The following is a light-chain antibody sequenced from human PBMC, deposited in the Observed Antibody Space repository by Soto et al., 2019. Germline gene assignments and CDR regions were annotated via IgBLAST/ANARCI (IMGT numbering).Light chain of an antibody. Sequence: DIQMPQYPSTLSASVGDRVTITCRASQSISSWLAWYQQKPGKAPKLLIYDASSLESGVPSRFSGSGSGTEFTLTISSLQPDDFATYYCQQYNSYWWTFGQGTKVDI. CDR3: QQYNSYWWT. V-gene: IGKV1-5*01. J-gene: IGKJ1*01. CDR2: DAS. CDR1: QSISSW.